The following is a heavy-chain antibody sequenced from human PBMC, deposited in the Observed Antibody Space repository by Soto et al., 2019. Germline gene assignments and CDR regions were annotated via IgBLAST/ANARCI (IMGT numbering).Heavy chain of an antibody. CDR1: GFTFINYA. CDR2: ITGSGGGT. Sequence: EVQLLESGGGLVQPGGSLRLSCAASGFTFINYAMTWVRQAPGKGLEWVSVITGSGGGTYFVDSVKGRFTISRDNSKNTVYLQMNSLRAEDTAVYYCAKRPLTAAGFDYWGQGTRVTVSS. D-gene: IGHD6-13*01. J-gene: IGHJ4*02. CDR3: AKRPLTAAGFDY. V-gene: IGHV3-23*01.